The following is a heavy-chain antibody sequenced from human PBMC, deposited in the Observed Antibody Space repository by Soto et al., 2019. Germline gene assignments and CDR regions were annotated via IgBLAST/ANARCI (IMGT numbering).Heavy chain of an antibody. V-gene: IGHV1-2*02. CDR2: INPKSGYT. D-gene: IGHD1-26*01. J-gene: IGHJ4*02. Sequence: ASVKVSCKASGYTFTGDYLHWVRQAPGQGLEWMAWINPKSGYTKSAQKFQARVTLTRDTSISTAYMELRSLRSEDTAVYFCARYTGSNSLFDAWGQGTLVTVSS. CDR3: ARYTGSNSLFDA. CDR1: GYTFTGDY.